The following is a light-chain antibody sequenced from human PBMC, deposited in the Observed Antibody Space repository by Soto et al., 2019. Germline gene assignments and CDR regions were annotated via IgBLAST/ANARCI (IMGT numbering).Light chain of an antibody. Sequence: QSALTQPASVSGSPGQSITISCTGTSSDVGGYNYVSWYQQHPGKASKLMIYEVNNRPSGVSDRFSVSKSGNTASLTISGLQVEDEADYYCSSFTSTNTWVFGGGTKLTVL. CDR3: SSFTSTNTWV. CDR2: EVN. J-gene: IGLJ3*02. V-gene: IGLV2-14*01. CDR1: SSDVGGYNY.